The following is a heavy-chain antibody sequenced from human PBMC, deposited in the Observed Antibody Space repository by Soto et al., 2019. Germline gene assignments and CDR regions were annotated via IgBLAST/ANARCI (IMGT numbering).Heavy chain of an antibody. D-gene: IGHD3-22*01. CDR2: IYHSGST. V-gene: IGHV4-4*02. CDR1: GGSINSSNW. CDR3: ARANYDSSTYYLDY. J-gene: IGHJ4*02. Sequence: SETLSLTCAVSGGSINSSNWWSWVRQPPGKGLEWIGEIYHSGSTNYNPSLKSRVTISVDKSKNQFSLKLSSVTAADTAVYYCARANYDSSTYYLDYWGQGTLVTVS.